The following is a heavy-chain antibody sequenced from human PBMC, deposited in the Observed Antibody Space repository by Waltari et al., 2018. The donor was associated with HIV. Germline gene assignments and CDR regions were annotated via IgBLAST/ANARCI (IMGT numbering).Heavy chain of an antibody. CDR3: ARSNRGEGLSTPFDS. CDR1: GGSFSGYF. CDR2: INHSGST. V-gene: IGHV4-34*01. J-gene: IGHJ4*02. Sequence: QVQLEQWGAELLKPSQTLSVTSAVYGGSFSGYFWSWIRQRPGQGLEWIGEINHSGSTTYNPSLKSRLSMSVDPTKNQFSLKWRSVTAADTAVYYCARSNRGEGLSTPFDSWGQGTRILITVSS. D-gene: IGHD7-27*01.